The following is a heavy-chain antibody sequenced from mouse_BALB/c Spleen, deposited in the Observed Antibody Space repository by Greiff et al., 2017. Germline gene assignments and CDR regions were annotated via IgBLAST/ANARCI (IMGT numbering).Heavy chain of an antibody. Sequence: QVQLQQSGAELARPGASVKLSCKASGYTFTSYWMHWVKQRPGQGLEWIGAIYPGDGDTRYTQKFKGKATLTADKSSSTAYMQLSSLASEDSAVYYCARSDDGYYGAMDYWGQGTSVTVSS. V-gene: IGHV1-87*01. J-gene: IGHJ4*01. CDR1: GYTFTSYW. CDR2: IYPGDGDT. CDR3: ARSDDGYYGAMDY. D-gene: IGHD2-3*01.